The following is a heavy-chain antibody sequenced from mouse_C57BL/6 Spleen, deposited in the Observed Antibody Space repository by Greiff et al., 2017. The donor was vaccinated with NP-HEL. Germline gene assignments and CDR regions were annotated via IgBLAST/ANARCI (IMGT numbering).Heavy chain of an antibody. CDR3: ARGTDYDYPFDY. CDR1: GYSFTDYN. CDR2: INPNYGTT. V-gene: IGHV1-39*01. J-gene: IGHJ2*01. Sequence: VHVKQSGPELVKPGASVKISCKASGYSFTDYNMNWVKQSNGKSLEWIGVINPNYGTTSYNQKFKGKATLTVDQSSSTAYMQLNSLTSEDSAVYYCARGTDYDYPFDYWGQGTTLTVSS. D-gene: IGHD2-4*01.